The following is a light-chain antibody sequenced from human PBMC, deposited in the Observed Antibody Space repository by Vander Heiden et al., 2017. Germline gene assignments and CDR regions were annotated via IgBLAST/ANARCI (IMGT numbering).Light chain of an antibody. CDR1: EVPRLD. V-gene: IGLV3-25*03. CDR2: KDG. J-gene: IGLJ2*01. Sequence: LTQPPARSVSHGQTAMITCSGDEVPRLDVDWYQQKPGQAPVLVIIKDGERPSGVPWPFSGSSSRTTATLTISGVQAEDEADDYCQSADGSGTYLFGGGTKLTVL. CDR3: QSADGSGTYL.